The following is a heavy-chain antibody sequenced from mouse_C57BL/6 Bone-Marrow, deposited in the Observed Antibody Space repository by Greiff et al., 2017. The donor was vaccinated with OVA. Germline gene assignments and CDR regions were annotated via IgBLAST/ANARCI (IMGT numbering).Heavy chain of an antibody. Sequence: DVKLEESGPGLAKPSQTLSLTCSVTGYSITSDYWNWIRKFPGNKLEYMGYISYSGSTYYNPSLKSRISITRDTSKNQYYLQLNSVTTEDTATYYCARSYYYGSSFHWYFDVWGTGTTVTVSS. J-gene: IGHJ1*03. V-gene: IGHV3-8*01. CDR1: GYSITSDY. D-gene: IGHD1-1*01. CDR3: ARSYYYGSSFHWYFDV. CDR2: ISYSGST.